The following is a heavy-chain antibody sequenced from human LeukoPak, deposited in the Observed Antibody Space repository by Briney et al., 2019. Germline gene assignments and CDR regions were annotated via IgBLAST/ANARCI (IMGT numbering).Heavy chain of an antibody. CDR2: INPNSGGT. Sequence: GASVKVSCKASGYTFTGYYMHWVRQAPGQGLEWMGWINPNSGGTNYAQKFQGRVTMTRDTSISTAYMELSRLRSDDTAVYYCARDGDCGGDCYARRGYYYYYYMDVWGKGTTVTVSS. CDR1: GYTFTGYY. D-gene: IGHD2-21*02. CDR3: ARDGDCGGDCYARRGYYYYYYMDV. J-gene: IGHJ6*03. V-gene: IGHV1-2*02.